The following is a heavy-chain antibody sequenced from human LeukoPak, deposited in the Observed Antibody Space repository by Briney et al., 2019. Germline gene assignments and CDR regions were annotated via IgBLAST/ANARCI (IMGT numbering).Heavy chain of an antibody. D-gene: IGHD3-10*01. J-gene: IGHJ4*02. CDR3: ARGLGSGSYVAY. V-gene: IGHV4-34*01. CDR2: INQSGST. CDR1: GGSSSGYY. Sequence: PSETLSLTCAVYGGSSSGYYWTWIRQPPGKGLEWIGEINQSGSTNYNPSLKSRVTISVDTSKKQFSLKLNSMTAADTAVYYCARGLGSGSYVAYWGQGTLVTVSS.